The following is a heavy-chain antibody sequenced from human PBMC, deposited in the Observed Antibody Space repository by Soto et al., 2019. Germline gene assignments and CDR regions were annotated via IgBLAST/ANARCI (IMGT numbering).Heavy chain of an antibody. CDR1: GFSITTRAMC. CDR2: IDWADDK. CDR3: ARIAKDYYYNAMDV. J-gene: IGHJ6*04. V-gene: IGHV2-70*01. Sequence: SGPTLVNPTQTLTLTCTFSGFSITTRAMCVSWIRQPPGKALEWLALIDWADDKYYSTSLKTRLTISKDTSKNQVVLTMTNVDPFDTATYYCARIAKDYYYNAMDVRGKGTTVTVSS.